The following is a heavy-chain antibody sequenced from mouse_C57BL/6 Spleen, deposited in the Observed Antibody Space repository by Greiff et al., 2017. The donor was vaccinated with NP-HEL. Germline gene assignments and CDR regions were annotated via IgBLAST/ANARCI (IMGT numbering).Heavy chain of an antibody. Sequence: EVQLVESGGGLVKPGGSLKLSCAASGFTFSDYGMHWVRQAPEKGLEWVAYISSGSSTIYYADTVKGRFTISRDNAKNTLFLQMTSLGSEDTAMYYCAREGQLRLQGYFDYWGQGTTLTVSS. CDR2: ISSGSSTI. V-gene: IGHV5-17*01. CDR3: AREGQLRLQGYFDY. CDR1: GFTFSDYG. D-gene: IGHD3-2*02. J-gene: IGHJ2*01.